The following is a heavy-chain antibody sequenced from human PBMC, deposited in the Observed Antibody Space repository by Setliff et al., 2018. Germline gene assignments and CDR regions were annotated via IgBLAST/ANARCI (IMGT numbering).Heavy chain of an antibody. J-gene: IGHJ4*02. CDR2: IYYGGSA. D-gene: IGHD2-15*01. CDR1: GGSISSSNYY. Sequence: PSETLSLTCTVSGGSISSSNYYWGWMRQPPGKGLEWIGNIYYGGSAYYNPSLKSRVTISVDTSKNQFSLKLSSVTAADTAMYYCARILGYCSGGSCYVPYWGQGTLVTVSS. CDR3: ARILGYCSGGSCYVPY. V-gene: IGHV4-39*07.